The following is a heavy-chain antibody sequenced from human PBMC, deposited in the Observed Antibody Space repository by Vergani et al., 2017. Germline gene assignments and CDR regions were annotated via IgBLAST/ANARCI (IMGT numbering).Heavy chain of an antibody. J-gene: IGHJ3*02. V-gene: IGHV3-13*01. CDR3: ARGSGPTDGGLYAFDI. CDR1: GFTFSSYD. D-gene: IGHD1-1*01. CDR2: IGTAGDT. Sequence: EVQLVESGGGLVQPGGSLRLSCAASGFTFSSYDMHWVRQATGKCLEWVSAIGTAGDTYYPGSVKGRFTISRENAKNSLYLQMNSLRAGDTAVYYCARGSGPTDGGLYAFDIWGQGTMVTVSS.